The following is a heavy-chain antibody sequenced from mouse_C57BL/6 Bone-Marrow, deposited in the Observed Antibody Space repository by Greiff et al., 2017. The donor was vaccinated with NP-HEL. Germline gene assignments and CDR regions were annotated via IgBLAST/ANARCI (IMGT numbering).Heavy chain of an antibody. CDR1: GYTFTTYW. J-gene: IGHJ3*01. D-gene: IGHD1-1*01. V-gene: IGHV1-50*01. CDR2: IDPSDSYT. CDR3: ARKAYYGRSYEFAY. Sequence: QVQLKQPGAELVKPGASVKLSCKASGYTFTTYWMQWVKQRPGQGLEWIGEIDPSDSYTNYNQKFKGKATLTVDTSSSTAYMPLSSLTSEDSAVYYCARKAYYGRSYEFAYWGQGTLVTVSA.